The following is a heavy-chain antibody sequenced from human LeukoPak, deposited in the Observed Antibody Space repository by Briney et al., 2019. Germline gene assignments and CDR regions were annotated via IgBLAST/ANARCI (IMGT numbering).Heavy chain of an antibody. D-gene: IGHD3-22*01. CDR1: GFIFSSYW. Sequence: PGGSLRLSCAASGFIFSSYWMHWVRQAPGRGLVWVSRINSDGSSTSYADSVKGRLTISRDNAKNTLYLQMNSLRAEDTAVYYCAKPTNYYDSSGYYDPFDYWGQGTLATVSS. CDR2: INSDGSST. CDR3: AKPTNYYDSSGYYDPFDY. V-gene: IGHV3-74*01. J-gene: IGHJ4*02.